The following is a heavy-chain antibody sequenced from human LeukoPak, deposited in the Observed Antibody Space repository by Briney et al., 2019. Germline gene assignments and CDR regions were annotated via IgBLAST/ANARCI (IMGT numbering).Heavy chain of an antibody. CDR3: AKLGYCSGGSCDRMDV. D-gene: IGHD2-15*01. Sequence: GGSLRLSCAASGFTFDDYTMHWVRQAPGKGLEWVPLISWDGGSTYYADSVKGRFTISRDNSKNSLYLQMNSLRTEDTALYYCAKLGYCSGGSCDRMDVWGKGTTVTVSS. CDR1: GFTFDDYT. CDR2: ISWDGGST. J-gene: IGHJ6*04. V-gene: IGHV3-43*01.